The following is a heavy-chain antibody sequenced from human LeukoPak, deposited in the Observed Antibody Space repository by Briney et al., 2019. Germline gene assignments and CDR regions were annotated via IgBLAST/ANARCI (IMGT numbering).Heavy chain of an antibody. D-gene: IGHD2-2*01. J-gene: IGHJ5*02. CDR3: ARGKLWDIVVVPAANFWFDP. CDR1: GYTFTNFG. CDR2: ISAYSGNT. Sequence: GASVKVSCKASGYTFTNFGITWVRQAPGQGLEWMGWISAYSGNTNYVQKFQGRVTMATDTSTSTAYMELRSLRSDDTAVYYCARGKLWDIVVVPAANFWFDPWGQGTLVTVSS. V-gene: IGHV1-18*01.